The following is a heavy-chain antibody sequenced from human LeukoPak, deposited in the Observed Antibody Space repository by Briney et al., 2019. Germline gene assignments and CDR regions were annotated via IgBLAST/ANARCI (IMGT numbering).Heavy chain of an antibody. J-gene: IGHJ6*03. CDR2: ISGSGGST. CDR1: GFTFSSYA. D-gene: IGHD2-8*01. V-gene: IGHV3-23*01. CDR3: ARAPGVRYYYYMDV. Sequence: GGSLRLSCAASGFTFSSYAMNWVRQAPGKGLEWVSAISGSGGSTYYADSVKGRFTISRDNSKNTLYLQMNSLRAEDTALYYCARAPGVRYYYYMDVWGKGTTVTVSS.